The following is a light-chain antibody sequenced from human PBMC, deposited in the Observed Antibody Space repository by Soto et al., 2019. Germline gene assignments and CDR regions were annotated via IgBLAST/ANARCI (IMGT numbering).Light chain of an antibody. CDR2: RNN. V-gene: IGLV1-47*01. Sequence: QSVLTQPPSASGTPGQRVTISCSGSSSNIGSNYVYWYQQLPGTAPKLLIYRNNQRPPGVPDRFSGSKSGTSASLAISGLRSEDEADYYCAAWDDSLSGLFGGGTKLTLL. J-gene: IGLJ2*01. CDR3: AAWDDSLSGL. CDR1: SSNIGSNY.